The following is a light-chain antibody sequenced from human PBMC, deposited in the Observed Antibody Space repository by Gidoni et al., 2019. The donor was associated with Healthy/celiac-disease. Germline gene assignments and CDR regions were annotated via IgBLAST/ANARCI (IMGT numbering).Light chain of an antibody. CDR3: QQYGEFT. CDR2: GAS. Sequence: EIVLTQSPGTLSLSPGERATLSCRASQSVSSSYLAWYQQKPGQAPRLLIYGASSRATGIPDRFSGSGSGTDFTLTISRLEPEDFAVYYCQQYGEFTFGPXTKVDIK. J-gene: IGKJ3*01. V-gene: IGKV3-20*01. CDR1: QSVSSSY.